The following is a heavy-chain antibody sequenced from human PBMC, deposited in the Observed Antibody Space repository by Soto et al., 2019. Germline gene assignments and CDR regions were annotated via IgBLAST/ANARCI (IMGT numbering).Heavy chain of an antibody. CDR1: GGSFSGYY. V-gene: IGHV4-34*01. D-gene: IGHD3-16*02. Sequence: SETLSLTCAVYGGSFSGYYWSWIRQPPRKGLEWIGEINHSGSTNYNPSLKSRVTIPVDTSKNQFSLKLSSVTAADTAVYYCARGKLSDYVWGSYRYHFDYWGQGTVVTVSS. CDR2: INHSGST. J-gene: IGHJ4*02. CDR3: ARGKLSDYVWGSYRYHFDY.